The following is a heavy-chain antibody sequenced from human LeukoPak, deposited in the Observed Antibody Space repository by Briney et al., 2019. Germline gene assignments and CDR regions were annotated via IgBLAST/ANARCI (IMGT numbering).Heavy chain of an antibody. V-gene: IGHV1-24*01. D-gene: IGHD2-2*01. CDR2: FDLEDGET. CDR3: ATDLSCSSTSCYLVRDY. CDR1: GYTLTQLF. J-gene: IGHJ4*02. Sequence: ASVTVSCQVSGYTLTQLFMHWLRQAPGKGLEWMGGFDLEDGETIYAQKFQGRVTMTEDTSTHTTYMELSSLRSEDTAVYYCATDLSCSSTSCYLVRDYWGQGTLVTVSS.